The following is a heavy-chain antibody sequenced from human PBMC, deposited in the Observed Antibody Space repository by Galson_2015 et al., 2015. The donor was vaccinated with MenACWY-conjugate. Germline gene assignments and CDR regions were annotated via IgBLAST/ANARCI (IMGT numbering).Heavy chain of an antibody. J-gene: IGHJ3*02. CDR3: GRRRPRDIGGGFDI. Sequence: RQPPGKGLEWIGNIHYSGGTYHNPSLKSRITTSVDTSKNQFSLNLASVTAADTAVYYCGRRRPRDIGGGFDIWGQGTLVTASP. CDR2: IHYSGGT. V-gene: IGHV4-39*01. D-gene: IGHD2-15*01.